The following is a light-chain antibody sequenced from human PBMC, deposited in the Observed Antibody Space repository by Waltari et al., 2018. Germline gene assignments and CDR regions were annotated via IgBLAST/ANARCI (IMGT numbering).Light chain of an antibody. Sequence: QMTQFPSPLSAFFGDQLPITFRASPGFSRWLAWYQQKPGQAPKMLIYKSSNLDSGVPSRFSGRGSGTEFTLTISSLQPDDFATYYCQEYSTSSLSFAGGTKVDI. J-gene: IGKJ4*01. CDR2: KSS. V-gene: IGKV1-5*03. CDR1: PGFSRW. CDR3: QEYSTSSLS.